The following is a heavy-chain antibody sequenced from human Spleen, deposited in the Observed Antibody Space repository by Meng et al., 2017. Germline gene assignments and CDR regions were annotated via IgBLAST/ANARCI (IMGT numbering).Heavy chain of an antibody. CDR2: IYYSGST. Sequence: QLQRPDSGPGLLKPSATPSLTCPAPGGSISSSSYYWGWIRQPPGKGLEWIGSIYYSGSTYYNPSLKSRVTISVDTSQNNLSLKLSSVTAADSAVYYCARGPTTMAHDFDYWGQGTLVTVSS. J-gene: IGHJ4*02. CDR1: GGSISSSSYY. D-gene: IGHD4-11*01. CDR3: ARGPTTMAHDFDY. V-gene: IGHV4-39*02.